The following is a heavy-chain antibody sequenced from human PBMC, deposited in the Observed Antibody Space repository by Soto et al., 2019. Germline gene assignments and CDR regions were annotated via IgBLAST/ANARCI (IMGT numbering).Heavy chain of an antibody. CDR2: ISYDGSNK. CDR1: GFSFSNYG. J-gene: IGHJ6*02. D-gene: IGHD2-2*01. V-gene: IGHV3-30*18. Sequence: PGGFLRLSCAASGFSFSNYGMHWVRQAPGKGLEWVAVISYDGSNKYYADSVKGRFTISRDNSKNTLYLQMNSLRAEDTAVYYCANNLVPAAQVYDMDVWSQGTTVTVSS. CDR3: ANNLVPAAQVYDMDV.